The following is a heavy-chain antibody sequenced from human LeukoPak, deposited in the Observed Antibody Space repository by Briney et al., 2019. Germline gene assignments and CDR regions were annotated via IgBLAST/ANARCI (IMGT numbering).Heavy chain of an antibody. V-gene: IGHV3-9*01. D-gene: IGHD6-13*01. Sequence: GGSLRLSCAASGFTFDEYAMHWVRQPPGKGLEWVAGISWNSGYIGYADSVKGRLTISRDNAKNTLYLQMSSLRAEDTAVYYCARPQGYSSPDYGMDVWGQGTTVTVSS. CDR2: ISWNSGYI. J-gene: IGHJ6*02. CDR3: ARPQGYSSPDYGMDV. CDR1: GFTFDEYA.